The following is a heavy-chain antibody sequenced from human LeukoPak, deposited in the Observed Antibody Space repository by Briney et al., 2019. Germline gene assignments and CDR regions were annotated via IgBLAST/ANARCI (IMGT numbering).Heavy chain of an antibody. D-gene: IGHD3-10*01. J-gene: IGHJ1*01. CDR2: IFHAGST. V-gene: IGHV4-4*02. Sequence: SGTLSLTCSVSGASISNNNWWNWMRQPPGKGLEWIGDIFHAGSTNYNPSLKSRVTISLDKSKNQFSLTLTSVTAADTAVYYCAVLEGYYSGSGTYHWGQGILVTVSS. CDR1: GASISNNNW. CDR3: AVLEGYYSGSGTYH.